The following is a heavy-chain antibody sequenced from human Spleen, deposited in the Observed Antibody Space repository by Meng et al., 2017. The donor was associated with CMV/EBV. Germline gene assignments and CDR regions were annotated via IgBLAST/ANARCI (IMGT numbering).Heavy chain of an antibody. Sequence: QVQLQQSGPGLVKPPQTLPLTWALPGDSVSSNSAACNWIRQSPSRGLEWLGRTYYRSKWYNGYAVSVKSRITINPDTSKNQFSLQLNSVTPEDTAMYYCARSGSSGWIDYWGQGTLVTVSS. V-gene: IGHV6-1*01. D-gene: IGHD6-19*01. CDR1: GDSVSSNSAA. J-gene: IGHJ4*02. CDR2: TYYRSKWYN. CDR3: ARSGSSGWIDY.